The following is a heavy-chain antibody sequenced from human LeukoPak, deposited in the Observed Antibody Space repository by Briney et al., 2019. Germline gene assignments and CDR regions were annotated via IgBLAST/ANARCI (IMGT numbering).Heavy chain of an antibody. Sequence: SETLSLTCTVSGGSISSYYWSWIRQPAGKGLEWIGYIYYSGSTNYNPSLKSRVTISVDTSKNQFSLKLSSVTAADTAVYYCARMASAGYYYYGMDVWGQGTTVTVSS. CDR1: GGSISSYY. CDR3: ARMASAGYYYYGMDV. V-gene: IGHV4-59*01. D-gene: IGHD5-12*01. J-gene: IGHJ6*02. CDR2: IYYSGST.